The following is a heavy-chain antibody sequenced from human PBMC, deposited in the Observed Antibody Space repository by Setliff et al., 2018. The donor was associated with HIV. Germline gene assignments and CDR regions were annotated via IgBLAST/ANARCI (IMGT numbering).Heavy chain of an antibody. Sequence: ASVKVSCKASGYTFTSHYMHWVRQAPGQGLEWMGIINPSGDRTTYTKKFQGRVTMTRDTSTNTVYLELSSLRSEDTAVYYCARDHGIAASVHDAFDLWGQGTMGTVSS. CDR2: INPSGDRT. V-gene: IGHV1-46*01. J-gene: IGHJ3*01. D-gene: IGHD6-13*01. CDR3: ARDHGIAASVHDAFDL. CDR1: GYTFTSHY.